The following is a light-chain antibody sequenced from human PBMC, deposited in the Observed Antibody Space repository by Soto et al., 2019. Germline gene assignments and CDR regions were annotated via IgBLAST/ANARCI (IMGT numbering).Light chain of an antibody. J-gene: IGKJ1*01. V-gene: IGKV3-11*01. Sequence: EIVLTQSPATLSLSPGERVTLSCRASQSISSYLAWYQQKPGQAPRLLIYDTSNRATGIPARFSGSGSGTDFTLTISSLEPEDFAVYYCQQRNDWWTFGQGTKVEIK. CDR1: QSISSY. CDR3: QQRNDWWT. CDR2: DTS.